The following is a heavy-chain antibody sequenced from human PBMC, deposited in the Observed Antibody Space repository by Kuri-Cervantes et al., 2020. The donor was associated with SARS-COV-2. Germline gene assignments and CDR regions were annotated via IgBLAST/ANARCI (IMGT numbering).Heavy chain of an antibody. D-gene: IGHD6-13*01. CDR3: ARAPVSAFDI. J-gene: IGHJ3*02. Sequence: ESLKISCTVSGGSISSYYWSWIRQPAGKGLEWIGRIYTSGSTNYNPSLKSRVTMSVDTSKNQFSLKLSSVTAADTAVYYCARAPVSAFDIWGQGTMVTVSS. CDR2: IYTSGST. V-gene: IGHV4-4*07. CDR1: GGSISSYY.